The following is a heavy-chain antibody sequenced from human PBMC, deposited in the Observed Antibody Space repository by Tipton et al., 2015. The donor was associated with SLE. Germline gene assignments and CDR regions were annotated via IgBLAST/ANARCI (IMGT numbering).Heavy chain of an antibody. J-gene: IGHJ4*02. D-gene: IGHD3-3*01. V-gene: IGHV4-39*02. CDR2: IHYRGAT. CDR1: GGTISTSSYY. CDR3: ARAPLFGVVTVRVAFEC. Sequence: TLSLTCIVSGGTISTSSYYWGWIRQSPGKGLEWIGSIHYRGATHQTPPLASRLTISLATSQSQFSLRLTSVTAADTAESYCARAPLFGVVTVRVAFECSGQGHVVTVS.